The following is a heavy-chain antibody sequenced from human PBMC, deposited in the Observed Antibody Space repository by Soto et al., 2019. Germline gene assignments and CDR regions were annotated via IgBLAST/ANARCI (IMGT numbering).Heavy chain of an antibody. Sequence: EVLLLQSGGGLAQPGESLTLSCPTSGLILISQAMCWARQAPGKGLDWVSVIGYRTTDTYYADAVKARFTISRDESKNTVYLQMNNLRVEDTAVYYCAKDRGGGWVIDYWGQGTLVTVSS. V-gene: IGHV3-23*01. CDR3: AKDRGGGWVIDY. CDR2: IGYRTTDT. CDR1: GLILISQA. D-gene: IGHD6-19*01. J-gene: IGHJ4*02.